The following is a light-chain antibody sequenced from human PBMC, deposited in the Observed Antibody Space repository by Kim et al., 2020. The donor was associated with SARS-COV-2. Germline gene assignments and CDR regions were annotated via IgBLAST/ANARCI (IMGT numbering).Light chain of an antibody. V-gene: IGLV3-21*04. Sequence: APGKTARITCGGNNIGSKSVHWYQQKPGQAPVLVIHYDRDRHSGIPERFSGSNSGNTATLTISRVEAGDEADYYCQVWDSSSDHRVFGGGTQLTVL. CDR2: YDR. CDR3: QVWDSSSDHRV. CDR1: NIGSKS. J-gene: IGLJ3*02.